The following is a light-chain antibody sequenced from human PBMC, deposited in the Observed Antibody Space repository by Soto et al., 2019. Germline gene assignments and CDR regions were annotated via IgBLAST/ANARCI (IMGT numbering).Light chain of an antibody. J-gene: IGKJ4*01. Sequence: DIVMTQSPDSLAVSLGERATINCKSSQSVLYSPNNKNYLAWYQQKPGQPPKLLIYWASTRESGVPDRFSGSGSGTDVTLTINSLQAEDVAVYYCQQYYGPPLTFGGGTKVEIK. CDR3: QQYYGPPLT. V-gene: IGKV4-1*01. CDR2: WAS. CDR1: QSVLYSPNNKNY.